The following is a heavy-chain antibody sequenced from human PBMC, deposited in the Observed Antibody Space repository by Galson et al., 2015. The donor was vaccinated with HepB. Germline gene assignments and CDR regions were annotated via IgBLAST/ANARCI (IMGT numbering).Heavy chain of an antibody. J-gene: IGHJ3*02. Sequence: SLRLSCAASGFTFSNAWMSWVRQAPGKGLEWVGRIKSKTDGGTTDYAAPVKGRFTISRDDSKNTPYLQMNSLKTEDTAVYYCTTEDPLSGSYDDAFDIWGQGTMVTVSS. D-gene: IGHD1-26*01. CDR1: GFTFSNAW. CDR2: IKSKTDGGTT. CDR3: TTEDPLSGSYDDAFDI. V-gene: IGHV3-15*01.